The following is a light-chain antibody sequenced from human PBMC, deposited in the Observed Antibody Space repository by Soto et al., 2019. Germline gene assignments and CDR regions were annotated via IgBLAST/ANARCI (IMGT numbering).Light chain of an antibody. V-gene: IGKV1-8*01. Sequence: AIRMTQSPSSLSASTGDRVTITCRASQGISSYLAWYQQKPGKAPKLLIYAASTLQSGVPSRFSGSGSGTDFTLTIICLQSEDFATYYCQQYYSYPPGGFGPGTKVDIK. CDR2: AAS. CDR1: QGISSY. CDR3: QQYYSYPPGG. J-gene: IGKJ3*01.